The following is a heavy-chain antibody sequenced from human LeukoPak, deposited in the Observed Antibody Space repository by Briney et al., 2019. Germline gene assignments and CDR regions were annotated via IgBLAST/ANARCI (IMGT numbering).Heavy chain of an antibody. Sequence: ASVKVSCKASGYTFTGYYMHWVRQAPGQGLEWMGRINPNSGGTNYAQKFQGRVTMTRDTSISTAYMELSRLRSDDTAVYYCARARLRWALFDYWGQGTLVTVSS. D-gene: IGHD4-23*01. CDR1: GYTFTGYY. J-gene: IGHJ4*02. CDR3: ARARLRWALFDY. CDR2: INPNSGGT. V-gene: IGHV1-2*06.